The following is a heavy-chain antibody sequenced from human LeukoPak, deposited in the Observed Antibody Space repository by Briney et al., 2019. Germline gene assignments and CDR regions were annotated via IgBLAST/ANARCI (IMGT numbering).Heavy chain of an antibody. D-gene: IGHD6-13*01. CDR3: VRGRMAAAAL. J-gene: IGHJ3*01. Sequence: GGSLRLSCSVSGFTLSDYGIHWVRQAPGKGLEWVSYISSSSNTIYYADSVKGRFTISRDNAKNSLYLQMNSLTAEDTAVYYCVRGRMAAAALWGQGTMVTVSS. CDR1: GFTLSDYG. V-gene: IGHV3-48*01. CDR2: ISSSSNTI.